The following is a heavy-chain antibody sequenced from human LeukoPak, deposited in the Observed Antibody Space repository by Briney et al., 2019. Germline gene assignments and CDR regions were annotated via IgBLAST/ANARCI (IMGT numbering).Heavy chain of an antibody. CDR2: IYYSGST. V-gene: IGHV4-59*01. CDR1: GGSISSYY. Sequence: PSETLSLTCTVSGGSISSYYWSWIRQPPGKELEWIGYIYYSGSTNYNPSLKSRVTISVDTSKNQFSLKLSSVTAADTAVYYCARGTGYSSSWYAEGAFDIWGQGTMVTVSS. CDR3: ARGTGYSSSWYAEGAFDI. J-gene: IGHJ3*02. D-gene: IGHD6-13*01.